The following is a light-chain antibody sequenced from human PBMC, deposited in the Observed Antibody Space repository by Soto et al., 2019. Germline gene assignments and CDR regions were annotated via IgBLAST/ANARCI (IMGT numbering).Light chain of an antibody. Sequence: DIQMTQSPSTLSASVGDRVTITCRASQSISNWLAWYQQKPGKVPKLLIYKASSLESGVPSRFSGSGSGTEFTLTISSLQPDDFATYYCQQYDNYPLTFGGGTKVDI. CDR3: QQYDNYPLT. CDR1: QSISNW. CDR2: KAS. V-gene: IGKV1-5*03. J-gene: IGKJ4*01.